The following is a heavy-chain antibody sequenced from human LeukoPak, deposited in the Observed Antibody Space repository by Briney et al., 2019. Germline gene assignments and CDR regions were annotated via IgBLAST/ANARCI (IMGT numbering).Heavy chain of an antibody. Sequence: SETLSLTCSVSGGSISSYYWSWLRQPPGKGREWIGYIYYSGSTNYNPSLKSRVTISVDTSKNQFSLKLSSVTAADTAVYYCARGRFLEWFCAFDIWGQGTMVTVFS. D-gene: IGHD3-3*01. CDR3: ARGRFLEWFCAFDI. V-gene: IGHV4-59*01. CDR1: GGSISSYY. CDR2: IYYSGST. J-gene: IGHJ3*02.